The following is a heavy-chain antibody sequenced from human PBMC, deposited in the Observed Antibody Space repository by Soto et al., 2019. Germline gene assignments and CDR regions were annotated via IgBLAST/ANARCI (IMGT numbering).Heavy chain of an antibody. J-gene: IGHJ4*02. D-gene: IGHD6-6*01. CDR2: IKKDGSEE. Sequence: AGGSLRLSCAASGFAFSSYWMSWVRQAPGKGLEWVANIKKDGSEEYYVDSVKGRFTISRDSAKNSLYLKMSSLRAEDTAVYYCATSSDTGYIFDFWGQGTLVTVSS. CDR3: ATSSDTGYIFDF. CDR1: GFAFSSYW. V-gene: IGHV3-7*01.